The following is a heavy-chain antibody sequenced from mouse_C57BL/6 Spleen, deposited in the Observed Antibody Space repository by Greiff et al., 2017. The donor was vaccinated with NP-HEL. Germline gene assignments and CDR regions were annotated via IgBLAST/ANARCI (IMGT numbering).Heavy chain of an antibody. CDR2: IDPSDSET. CDR1: GYTFTSYW. D-gene: IGHD2-4*01. CDR3: ARHYDYYFDY. J-gene: IGHJ2*01. Sequence: QVQLKQPGAELVRPGSSVKLSCKASGYTFTSYWMHWVKQRPIQGLEWIGNIDPSDSETHYNQKFKDKATLTVDKSSSTAYMQLSSLTSEDSAVYYCARHYDYYFDYWGQGTTLTVSS. V-gene: IGHV1-52*01.